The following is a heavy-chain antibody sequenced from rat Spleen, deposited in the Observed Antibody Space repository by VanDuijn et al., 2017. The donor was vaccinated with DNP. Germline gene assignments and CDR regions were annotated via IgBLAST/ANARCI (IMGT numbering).Heavy chain of an antibody. V-gene: IGHV5-31*01. J-gene: IGHJ2*01. Sequence: EVQLVESGGGPVQPGRSLKLSCVASGFIFSNYWMTWIRQAPGKGLEWVASITNTGGSTYYPDSVKGRFTISRDNAKSTLYLQMNRLRSEDTATYYCTRGGKYYFDYWGQGVMVTVSS. CDR3: TRGGKYYFDY. CDR2: ITNTGGST. CDR1: GFIFSNYW.